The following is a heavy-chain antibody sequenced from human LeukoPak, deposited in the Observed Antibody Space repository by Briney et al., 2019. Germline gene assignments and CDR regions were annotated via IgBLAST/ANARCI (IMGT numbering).Heavy chain of an antibody. D-gene: IGHD3-9*01. CDR3: ARVRDILTGYFFWFDP. CDR1: GYSISSGYY. J-gene: IGHJ5*02. V-gene: IGHV4-38-2*02. CDR2: IYHSGST. Sequence: ETLSLTCTVSGYSISSGYYWGWIRQPPGKGLEWIGSIYHSGSTYYNPSLKSRVTISVDTSKNQFSLKLSSVTAADTAVYYCARVRDILTGYFFWFDPWGQGTLVTVSS.